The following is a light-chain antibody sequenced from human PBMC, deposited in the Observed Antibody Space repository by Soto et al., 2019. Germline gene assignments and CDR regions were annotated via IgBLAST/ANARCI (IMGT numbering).Light chain of an antibody. CDR2: EDN. V-gene: IGLV6-57*04. CDR1: SGSIASNY. J-gene: IGLJ2*01. CDR3: QSYDSSTVV. Sequence: NFMLTQPHSVSESPGKTVTISCTRSSGSIASNYVQWYQQRPGSAPTTVIYEDNQRPSGVPDRFSGSIDSSSNSASLTISGLKTEHEADYYCQSYDSSTVVFGGGTKVTVL.